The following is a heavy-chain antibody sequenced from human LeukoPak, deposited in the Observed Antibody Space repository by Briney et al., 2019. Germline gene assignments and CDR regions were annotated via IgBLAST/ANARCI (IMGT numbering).Heavy chain of an antibody. D-gene: IGHD6-13*01. Sequence: PGGSLRLSCAASGFTFSSYAMSWVRQAPGKGLEWVAFIRYDGSNKYYADSVKGRFTISRDNSKNTLYLQMNSLRAEDTAVYYCAKRYDSSSWYLDYWDQGTLVTVSS. V-gene: IGHV3-30*02. CDR3: AKRYDSSSWYLDY. CDR2: IRYDGSNK. J-gene: IGHJ4*02. CDR1: GFTFSSYA.